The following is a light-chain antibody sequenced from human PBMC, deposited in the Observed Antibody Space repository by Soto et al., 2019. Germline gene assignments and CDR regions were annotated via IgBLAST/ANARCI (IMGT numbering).Light chain of an antibody. CDR1: SSNIGAGYD. CDR2: GNS. V-gene: IGLV1-40*01. J-gene: IGLJ3*02. CDR3: QSYDSSLSGWEV. Sequence: QSALTQPPSVSGAPGQRVTISCIGSSSNIGAGYDVHWYQRLPGTAPKLLIYGNSNRPSGVPHRFSGSKSGTSASLAITGLQAEDEADYYCQSYDSSLSGWEVFGGGTKLTVL.